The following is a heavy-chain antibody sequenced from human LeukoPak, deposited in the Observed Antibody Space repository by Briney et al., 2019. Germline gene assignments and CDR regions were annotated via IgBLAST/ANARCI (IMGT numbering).Heavy chain of an antibody. J-gene: IGHJ5*02. D-gene: IGHD6-19*01. Sequence: GGTLRLSCAASGFTFSSYSMNWVRQAPGKGLEWVSSISSSSSYIYYADSVKGRFTISRDNAKNSLYLQMNSLRAEDTAVYYCARDSSGWYPARGWFDPWGQGTLVTVSS. CDR1: GFTFSSYS. CDR3: ARDSSGWYPARGWFDP. V-gene: IGHV3-21*01. CDR2: ISSSSSYI.